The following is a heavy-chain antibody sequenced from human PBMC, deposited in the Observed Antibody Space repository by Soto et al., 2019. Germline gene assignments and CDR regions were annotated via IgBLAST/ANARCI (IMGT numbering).Heavy chain of an antibody. CDR1: GYTFSSYG. CDR2: ISAYNGNT. V-gene: IGHV1-18*01. Sequence: QVQLVQSGGEVKKPGASVKVSCKASGYTFSSYGISWVRQAPGQGLEWMGWISAYNGNTNYAQKLQGRVTITTNTSTSTSYMELRSLRSDDTAVYYCARVFFRLFAFDIWGQGTMVTVSS. D-gene: IGHD3-22*01. J-gene: IGHJ3*02. CDR3: ARVFFRLFAFDI.